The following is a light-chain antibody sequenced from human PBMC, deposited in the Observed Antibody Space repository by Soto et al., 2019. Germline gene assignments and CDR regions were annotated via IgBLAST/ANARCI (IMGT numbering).Light chain of an antibody. CDR3: CSDAGSSV. Sequence: QSALTQPASVSGSPGRSITISCTGTSSDVGSYNLVSWYQQHPGKAPKLMIYEVSKRPSGVSNRFSGSKSGNTASLTISGLQAEDEADYYCCSDAGSSVFGTGTKVTVL. V-gene: IGLV2-23*02. CDR1: SSDVGSYNL. J-gene: IGLJ1*01. CDR2: EVS.